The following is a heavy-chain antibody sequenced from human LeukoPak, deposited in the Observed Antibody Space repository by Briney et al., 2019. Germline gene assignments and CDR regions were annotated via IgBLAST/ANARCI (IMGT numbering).Heavy chain of an antibody. D-gene: IGHD3-16*02. J-gene: IGHJ6*02. CDR2: IYSGGST. CDR3: ARGVFGAYGLDA. Sequence: GGSLRLSCAVSGFTISSHYMSWVRQAPGKGLEWVSVIYSGGSTYYADSVKGRFTISRDNAKNTLYLQMNSLRAEDTAVYYCARGVFGAYGLDAWGQGTTVTVSS. V-gene: IGHV3-53*01. CDR1: GFTISSHY.